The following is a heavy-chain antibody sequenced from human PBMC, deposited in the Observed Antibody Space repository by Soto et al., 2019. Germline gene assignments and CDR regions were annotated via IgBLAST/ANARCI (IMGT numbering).Heavy chain of an antibody. CDR1: GGSISSYY. V-gene: IGHV4-59*01. CDR3: ARASPRPQIFVASRAGYDAFDI. Sequence: QVQLQESGPGLVKPSETLSLTCTVSGGSISSYYWSWIRQPPGKGLEWIGYIYYSGSTNYNPSLKSRVTISVDTPKYQFSLKLSSVTAADTAVYYCARASPRPQIFVASRAGYDAFDIWGQGTMVTVSS. J-gene: IGHJ3*02. D-gene: IGHD3-9*01. CDR2: IYYSGST.